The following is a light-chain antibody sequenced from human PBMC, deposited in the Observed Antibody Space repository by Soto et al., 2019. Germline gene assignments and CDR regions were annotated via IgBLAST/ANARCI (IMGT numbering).Light chain of an antibody. Sequence: DIQMTQSPSTLSASMGDRVTITCRASQDIDIWLAWYQQKPGKARKFLIYRASILASGVPSRFSGSGSGTVFTLTISSLPPDDFATYYCQQYNFYTWTFGQGTKVEIK. CDR2: RAS. J-gene: IGKJ1*01. CDR3: QQYNFYTWT. CDR1: QDIDIW. V-gene: IGKV1-5*03.